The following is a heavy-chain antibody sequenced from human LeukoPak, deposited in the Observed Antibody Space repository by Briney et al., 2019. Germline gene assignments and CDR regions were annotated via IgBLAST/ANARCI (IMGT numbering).Heavy chain of an antibody. V-gene: IGHV1-2*04. CDR3: ARDLTYYDILTGYPSPGDC. D-gene: IGHD3-9*01. CDR2: INPNSGGT. Sequence: EASVKVSCKASGYTFTGYYMHWVRQAPGQGLEWMGWINPNSGGTNYAQKFQGWVTMTRDTSISTAYMELSRLRSDDTAVYYCARDLTYYDILTGYPSPGDCWGQGTLVTVSS. J-gene: IGHJ4*02. CDR1: GYTFTGYY.